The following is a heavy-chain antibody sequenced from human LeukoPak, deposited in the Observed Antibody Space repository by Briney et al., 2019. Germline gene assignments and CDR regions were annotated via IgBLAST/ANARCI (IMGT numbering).Heavy chain of an antibody. CDR2: IDEHGFKT. V-gene: IGHV3-7*01. D-gene: IGHD4-17*01. J-gene: IGHJ4*02. Sequence: GGSLRLSCAASGFIFRSYWMVWVRQAPGKGLEWVASIDEHGFKTYYAASVTGRFTISKDTAKNSLDLQMNSLRAEDTAVYYCARDPPTMVTSTFDFWGQGALVIVSS. CDR1: GFIFRSYW. CDR3: ARDPPTMVTSTFDF.